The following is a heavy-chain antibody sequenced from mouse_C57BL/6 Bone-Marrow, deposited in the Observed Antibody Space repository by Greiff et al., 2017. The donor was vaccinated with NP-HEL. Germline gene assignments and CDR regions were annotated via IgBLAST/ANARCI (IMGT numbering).Heavy chain of an antibody. V-gene: IGHV5-12*01. CDR3: ARRRDGSFAY. Sequence: DVKLVESGGGLVQPGGSLKLSCAASGFTFSDYYMYWVRQTPEKRLEWVAYISNGGGSTYYPDTVKGRFTISRDNAKNTLYLQMSRLKSEDTAMYYCARRRDGSFAYWGQGTLVTVSA. CDR1: GFTFSDYY. CDR2: ISNGGGST. J-gene: IGHJ3*01. D-gene: IGHD2-3*01.